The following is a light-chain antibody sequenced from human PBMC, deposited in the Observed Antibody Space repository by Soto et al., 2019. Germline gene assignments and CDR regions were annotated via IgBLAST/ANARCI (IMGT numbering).Light chain of an antibody. V-gene: IGKV4-1*01. CDR1: QSVLYSSNNKNY. Sequence: DIVMTQSPDSLAVSLGERATINCKSSQSVLYSSNNKNYLAWYQQRPGQPPKLLIYWASTRESGVPDRFSGSWSGTDFTLTITSLQAEDVAVYYCQQYDSTPPTFGQVTKLEIK. CDR2: WAS. J-gene: IGKJ2*01. CDR3: QQYDSTPPT.